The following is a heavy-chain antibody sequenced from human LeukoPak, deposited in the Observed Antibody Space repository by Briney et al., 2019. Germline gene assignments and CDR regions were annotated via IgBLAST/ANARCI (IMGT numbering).Heavy chain of an antibody. CDR2: IIPIFGTA. V-gene: IGHV1-69*06. J-gene: IGHJ4*02. CDR1: GGTFSSYA. CDR3: ARDLHYYDSSGYYHFDY. D-gene: IGHD3-22*01. Sequence: GASVKVSCKASGGTFSSYAISWVRQAPGQGLEWMGGIIPIFGTANYAQKFQGRVTITADKSTSTAYMELSSLRSEDTAVYYCARDLHYYDSSGYYHFDYWGQGTLVTVSS.